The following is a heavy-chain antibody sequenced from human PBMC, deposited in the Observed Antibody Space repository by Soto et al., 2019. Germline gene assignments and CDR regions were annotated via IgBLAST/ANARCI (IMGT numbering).Heavy chain of an antibody. CDR1: GFTLSPYH. D-gene: IGHD6-25*01. J-gene: IGHJ4*02. CDR3: ATVAFGYHSHSAY. CDR2: INAGSSTI. Sequence: ERSRRLSCAASGFTLSPYHMDWVRQAPGKGREWVSYINAGSSTIHYADSVRGRFTISRDNAKNSIYLQMPALRAEDSAMYFCATVAFGYHSHSAYWGRGALVTVSS. V-gene: IGHV3-48*04.